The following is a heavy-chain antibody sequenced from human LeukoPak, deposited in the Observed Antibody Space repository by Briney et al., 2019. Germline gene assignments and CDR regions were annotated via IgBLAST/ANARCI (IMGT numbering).Heavy chain of an antibody. CDR1: GFTFSSYD. V-gene: IGHV3-13*01. D-gene: IGHD6-19*01. CDR2: IGTAGGT. Sequence: GGSLRLSCAASGFTFSSYDMHWVRQATGKGLEWVSAIGTAGGTYYSGSVEGRFTISKENAKNSLYLQMNSLGAGDTAVYYCARVLAVAGKAFDIWGQGTMVTVSS. J-gene: IGHJ3*02. CDR3: ARVLAVAGKAFDI.